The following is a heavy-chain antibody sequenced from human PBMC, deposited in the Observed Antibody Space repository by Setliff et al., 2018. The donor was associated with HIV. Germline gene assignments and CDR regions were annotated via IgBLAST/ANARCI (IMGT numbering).Heavy chain of an antibody. J-gene: IGHJ6*03. CDR3: ARGGGSWSLCYYYMDV. CDR2: IYYSGST. Sequence: PSETLSLTCAVSGGSISSSSYYWGWIRQPPGKGLEWIGSIYYSGSTYYNPSLKSRVTISVDTSKNHFSLKLSSVTAADTAVYYCARGGGSWSLCYYYMDVWGKGTTVTVSS. V-gene: IGHV4-39*07. D-gene: IGHD6-13*01. CDR1: GGSISSSSYY.